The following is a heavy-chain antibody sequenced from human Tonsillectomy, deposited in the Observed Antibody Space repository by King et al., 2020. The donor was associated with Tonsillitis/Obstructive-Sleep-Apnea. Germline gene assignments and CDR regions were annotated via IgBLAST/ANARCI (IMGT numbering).Heavy chain of an antibody. Sequence: PLLQSGASFHKHGSSLKICLPLSCSRCLTSSLGLFRPITGKFMYVLLLPFPSDSDNRYSPTFQGQATISADKSIRTAYLQWSSLKAADTAMYYCATSPITIFGVGSYYFDHWGQGTRVTVSS. CDR2: PFPSDSDN. D-gene: IGHD3-3*01. CDR3: ATSPITIFGVGSYYFDH. V-gene: IGHV5-51*01. J-gene: IGHJ4*02. CDR1: CSRCLTSS.